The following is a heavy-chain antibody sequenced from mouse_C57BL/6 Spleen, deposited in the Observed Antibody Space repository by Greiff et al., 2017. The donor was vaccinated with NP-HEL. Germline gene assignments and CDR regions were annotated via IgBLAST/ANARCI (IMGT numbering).Heavy chain of an antibody. Sequence: EVHLVESGGGLVKPGGSLKLSCAAFGFIFSDDGMHWVRQAPEKGLVWVAYISSGSGTIYYADTVKGRFTISRDNAKNTLFLQMTSLRSEDTAMYYCARPSKGGAMDYWGQGTSVTVSS. J-gene: IGHJ4*01. CDR2: ISSGSGTI. V-gene: IGHV5-17*01. CDR3: ARPSKGGAMDY. CDR1: GFIFSDDG. D-gene: IGHD2-5*01.